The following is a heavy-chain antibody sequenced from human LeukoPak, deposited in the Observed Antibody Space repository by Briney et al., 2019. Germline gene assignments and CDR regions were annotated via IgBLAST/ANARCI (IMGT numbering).Heavy chain of an antibody. Sequence: PSETLSLTCTVSGGSISSYYWSRIRRPAGKGLEWIGRIYTSGSTNYNPSLKSRVTMSVDTSKNQFSLKLSSVTAADTAVYYCARDPQDERGYSGDYYYYYMDVWGKGTTVTVSS. CDR1: GGSISSYY. V-gene: IGHV4-4*07. J-gene: IGHJ6*03. CDR3: ARDPQDERGYSGDYYYYYMDV. D-gene: IGHD5-12*01. CDR2: IYTSGST.